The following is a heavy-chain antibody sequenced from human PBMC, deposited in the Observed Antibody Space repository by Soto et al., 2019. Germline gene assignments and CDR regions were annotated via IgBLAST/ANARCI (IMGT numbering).Heavy chain of an antibody. D-gene: IGHD6-13*01. CDR1: GFTFNDFA. V-gene: IGHV3-9*01. CDR3: ARDSGIVAAGRFSFDP. CDR2: IDWNGANI. Sequence: EVQLVESRGGLVQPGRSLRLSCAASGFTFNDFAMHWVRQAPGKGLEWVASIDWNGANIAYAASVEGRFTISRDNVKNSLFLQMNSLRAEDTAFYFCARDSGIVAAGRFSFDPRGQGTLVTVSS. J-gene: IGHJ5*02.